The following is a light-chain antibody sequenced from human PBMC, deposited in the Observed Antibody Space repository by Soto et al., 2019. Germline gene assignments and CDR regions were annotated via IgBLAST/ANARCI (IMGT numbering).Light chain of an antibody. CDR2: DAS. CDR1: QDISTW. CDR3: QQANSFPFT. Sequence: DIQMAQSPSSVSASVGDRVTITCRASQDISTWLAWYQQKPGKAPKLLIYDASSLESGVPARFSGSVFGTDFTLTISSLQPEDFATYYCQQANSFPFTFGPGTKVDIK. J-gene: IGKJ3*01. V-gene: IGKV1-12*01.